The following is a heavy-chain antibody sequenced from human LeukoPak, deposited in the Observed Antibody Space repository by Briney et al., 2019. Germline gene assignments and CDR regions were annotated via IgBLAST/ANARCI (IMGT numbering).Heavy chain of an antibody. CDR1: GFTFSSYW. J-gene: IGHJ4*02. V-gene: IGHV3-7*01. CDR3: ARERGLWFGESYFDY. CDR2: IKQDGSEK. D-gene: IGHD3-10*01. Sequence: PGGSLRLSCAASGFTFSSYWMSWVRQAPGKGLEWVANIKQDGSEKYYVDSVKGRFTISRDNAKNSLYLQMNSLRAEDTAVYYCARERGLWFGESYFDYWGQGTLVTVSS.